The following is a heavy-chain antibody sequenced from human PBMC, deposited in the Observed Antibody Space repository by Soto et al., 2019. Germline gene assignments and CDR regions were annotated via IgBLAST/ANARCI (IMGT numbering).Heavy chain of an antibody. D-gene: IGHD2-2*01. CDR3: ARSQGSSTSLEIYYYYYYGMDV. J-gene: IGHJ6*02. CDR1: GGTFSSYA. Sequence: QVQLVQSGAEVKKPGSSVKVSCKASGGTFSSYAISWVRQAPGQGLEWMGGIIHISDTTNYAQKFQGRVTITADESTSTAYMELSSLRSDDTAVYYCARSQGSSTSLEIYYYYYYGMDVWGQGTTVTVSS. CDR2: IIHISDTT. V-gene: IGHV1-69*01.